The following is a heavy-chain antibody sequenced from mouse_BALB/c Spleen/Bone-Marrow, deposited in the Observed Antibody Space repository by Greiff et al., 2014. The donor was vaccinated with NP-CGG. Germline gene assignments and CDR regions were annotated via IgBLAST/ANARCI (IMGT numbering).Heavy chain of an antibody. J-gene: IGHJ2*01. V-gene: IGHV1-69*02. Sequence: VQLQQSGAELVRPGASVKLSCKASGYTFTSYWINWVKQRPGQGLEWIGNIYPSDTYTNYNQEFKDKATLTVDKSSSTAYMQLSSPTSEDSAVYYCTRKNDYYGISSLDYWGQGTTLTVSS. D-gene: IGHD1-1*01. CDR3: TRKNDYYGISSLDY. CDR2: IYPSDTYT. CDR1: GYTFTSYW.